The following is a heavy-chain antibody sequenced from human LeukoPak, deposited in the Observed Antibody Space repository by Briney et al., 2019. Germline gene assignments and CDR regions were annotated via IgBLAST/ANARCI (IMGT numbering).Heavy chain of an antibody. CDR3: ARGSTMVRDYDAFDI. CDR1: GGSISSYY. V-gene: IGHV4-4*07. J-gene: IGHJ3*02. Sequence: SETLSLTCTVSGGSISSYYWIWLRQPAGKGLEWIGRIYTSGVTNYNPSLESRVSMSVDTSQDQLSLQLNSVTAADTAVYYCARGSTMVRDYDAFDIWGQGTMVTVSS. CDR2: IYTSGVT. D-gene: IGHD3-10*01.